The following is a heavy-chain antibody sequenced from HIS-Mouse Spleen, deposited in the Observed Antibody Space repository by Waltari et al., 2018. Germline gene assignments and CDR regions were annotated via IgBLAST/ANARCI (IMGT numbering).Heavy chain of an antibody. Sequence: QVQLQQSGPGLVKPSPTLSLTCAIAGDSVSSTSAAWNWIRPSPSRGLEWMGRTYYRSKWYNDYAVSVKSRKTINPDTSKNQFSLQLNSVTPEDTAVYYCARSGFVAAAGTIDYWGQGTLVTVSS. CDR2: TYYRSKWYN. D-gene: IGHD6-13*01. J-gene: IGHJ4*02. CDR3: ARSGFVAAAGTIDY. CDR1: GDSVSSTSAA. V-gene: IGHV6-1*01.